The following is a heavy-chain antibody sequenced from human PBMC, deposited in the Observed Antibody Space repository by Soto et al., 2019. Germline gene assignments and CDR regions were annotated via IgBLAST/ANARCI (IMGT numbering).Heavy chain of an antibody. CDR2: ISGSGGST. CDR3: AKGLSRVFARPPYYFDY. CDR1: LVTFRSHA. J-gene: IGHJ4*02. Sequence: PVGSMRDSYSAALVTFRSHAMSCILQNPLKGLEWVSAISGSGGSTYYADSVKGRFTISRDNSKNTLYLQMNSLRAEDTAVYYCAKGLSRVFARPPYYFDYWGQGTLVTVSS. D-gene: IGHD2-8*01. V-gene: IGHV3-23*01.